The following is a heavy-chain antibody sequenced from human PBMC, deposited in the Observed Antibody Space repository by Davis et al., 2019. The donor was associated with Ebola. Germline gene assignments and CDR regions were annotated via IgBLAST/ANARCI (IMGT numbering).Heavy chain of an antibody. D-gene: IGHD2-15*01. CDR3: AKWDCSGGSCYGMDV. CDR2: ISGSGGST. CDR1: GFTFGDYA. V-gene: IGHV3-23*01. Sequence: GESLKISCTASGFTFGDYAMSWVRQAPGKGLEWVSAISGSGGSTYYADSVKGRFTISRDNSKNTLYLQMNSLRAEDTAVYYCAKWDCSGGSCYGMDVWGQGTTVTVSS. J-gene: IGHJ6*02.